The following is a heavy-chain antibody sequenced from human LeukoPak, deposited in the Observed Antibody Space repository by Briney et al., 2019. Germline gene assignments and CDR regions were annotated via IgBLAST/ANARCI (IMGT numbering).Heavy chain of an antibody. J-gene: IGHJ4*02. Sequence: ASVKVSCKASGYTFTSYGISWVRQAPGQGLEWMGWISAYNGNTNYAQKLQGRVTMTTDTSTSTAYMELRSLRSDDTAMYYCARNPLGGDDYDSRGYRFDYWGQGTLVTVSS. CDR3: ARNPLGGDDYDSRGYRFDY. D-gene: IGHD3-22*01. CDR2: ISAYNGNT. CDR1: GYTFTSYG. V-gene: IGHV1-18*01.